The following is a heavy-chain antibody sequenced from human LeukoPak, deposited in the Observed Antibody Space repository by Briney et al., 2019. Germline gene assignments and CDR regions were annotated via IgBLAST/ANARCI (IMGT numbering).Heavy chain of an antibody. CDR2: ISRDSYNI. V-gene: IGHV3-9*01. Sequence: GRSLRLSCAASGFTFDDYAMFWVRQAPGKGLEWVSGISRDSYNIGYAASVKGRFTISRDNAKNSLYLQLSSLRAEDTAFYYCARGNRDSSGFYYYYGMDVWGQGTTVTVSS. J-gene: IGHJ6*02. D-gene: IGHD6-19*01. CDR3: ARGNRDSSGFYYYYGMDV. CDR1: GFTFDDYA.